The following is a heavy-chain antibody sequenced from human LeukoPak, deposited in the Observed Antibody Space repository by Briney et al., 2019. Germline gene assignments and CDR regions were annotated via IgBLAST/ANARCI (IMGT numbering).Heavy chain of an antibody. CDR2: ISYDGSNK. J-gene: IGHJ6*02. D-gene: IGHD3-10*01. CDR1: GFTFSSYA. Sequence: GGSLRLSCAASGFTFSSYAMHWVRQAPGKGLEWVAVISYDGSNKYYADSVEGRFTISRDNSKNTLYLQMNSLRAEDTAVYYCARDQSPPIWFGIYYYYYGMDAWGQGTTVTVSS. CDR3: ARDQSPPIWFGIYYYYYGMDA. V-gene: IGHV3-30*04.